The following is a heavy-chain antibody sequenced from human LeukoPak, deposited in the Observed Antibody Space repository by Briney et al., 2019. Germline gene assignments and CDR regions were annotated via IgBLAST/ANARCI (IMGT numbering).Heavy chain of an antibody. J-gene: IGHJ3*02. V-gene: IGHV5-51*01. CDR1: GYSFTSYW. CDR2: IYPGDSGT. D-gene: IGHD2-15*01. CDR3: ARPRESMVVGAFDI. Sequence: GESLKISCKGSGYSFTSYWIGWVRQMPGKGLEWMGIIYPGDSGTRCSPSFQGQVTISADKSISTAYLQWSSLKASDTAMYYCARPRESMVVGAFDIWGQGTMVTVSS.